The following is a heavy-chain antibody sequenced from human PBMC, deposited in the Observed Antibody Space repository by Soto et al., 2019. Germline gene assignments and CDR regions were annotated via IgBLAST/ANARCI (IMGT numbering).Heavy chain of an antibody. Sequence: PGWSLRLSCAASGFTFSTYAMTWVRQATGKGLEWVSAISGGGGTTYSADSVKGRVTISRDNSKNTLYLQMNSLRAVDTAVYYCAKVSLGALTFTDYYYYGLDVWGQGTTVTVSS. CDR3: AKVSLGALTFTDYYYYGLDV. D-gene: IGHD1-26*01. CDR2: ISGGGGTT. J-gene: IGHJ6*02. CDR1: GFTFSTYA. V-gene: IGHV3-23*01.